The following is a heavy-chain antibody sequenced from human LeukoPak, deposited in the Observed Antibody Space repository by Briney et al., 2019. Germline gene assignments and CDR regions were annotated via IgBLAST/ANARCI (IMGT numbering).Heavy chain of an antibody. CDR1: GFTFSSYG. D-gene: IGHD4-17*01. CDR2: ISYDGSNK. J-gene: IGHJ4*02. CDR3: AKARARNDYGDYVDY. V-gene: IGHV3-30*18. Sequence: SGRSLRLSCAASGFTFSSYGMHWVRQAPGKGLEWVAVISYDGSNKYYADSVKGRFTISRDNSKNTLYLQMNSLRAEDTAVYYCAKARARNDYGDYVDYWGQGTLVTVSS.